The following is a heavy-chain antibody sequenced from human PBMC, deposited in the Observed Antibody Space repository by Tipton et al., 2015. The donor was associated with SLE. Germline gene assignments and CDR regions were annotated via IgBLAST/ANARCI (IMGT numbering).Heavy chain of an antibody. CDR3: ARGRGRDFFFDY. D-gene: IGHD2/OR15-2a*01. J-gene: IGHJ4*02. CDR2: IFSSGTT. Sequence: TLSLTCTVSGASISDYYWSWIRQPAGKGLEWIGRIFSSGTTNYNPSLKSRVTMSLDTSKNQFSLKLTSVTAADTAVYYCARGRGRDFFFDYWGQGTLFTVSS. CDR1: GASISDYY. V-gene: IGHV4-4*07.